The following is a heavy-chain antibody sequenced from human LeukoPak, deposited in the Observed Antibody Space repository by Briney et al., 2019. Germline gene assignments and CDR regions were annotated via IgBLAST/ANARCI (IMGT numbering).Heavy chain of an antibody. CDR2: IIPIFGTA. CDR3: ARWYYYGSGSFPTTNWFDP. J-gene: IGHJ5*02. CDR1: GGTFSSYA. D-gene: IGHD3-10*01. V-gene: IGHV1-69*13. Sequence: SVKVSCKASGGTFSSYAISWVRQAPGQGLEWMGGIIPIFGTANYAQKFQGRVTITADESTSTAYMELSSLRSEDTAVYYCARWYYYGSGSFPTTNWFDPWGQGTLVTVSS.